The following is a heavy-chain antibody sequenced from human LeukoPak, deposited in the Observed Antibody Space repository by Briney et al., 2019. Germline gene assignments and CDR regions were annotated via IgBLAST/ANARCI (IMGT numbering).Heavy chain of an antibody. D-gene: IGHD3-10*01. CDR1: GFTFSTYN. Sequence: GGSLRLSCSASGFTFSTYNMNWVRQAPGKGLEWVAVIWYDGSNKYYADSVKGRFTISRDNSKNTLYLQMNSLRAEDAAVYYCAGERGDYYYYGMDVWGQGTTVTVSS. J-gene: IGHJ6*02. CDR3: AGERGDYYYYGMDV. CDR2: IWYDGSNK. V-gene: IGHV3-33*08.